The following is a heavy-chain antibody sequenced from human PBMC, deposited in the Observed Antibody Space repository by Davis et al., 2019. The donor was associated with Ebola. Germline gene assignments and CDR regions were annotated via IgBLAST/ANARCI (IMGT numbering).Heavy chain of an antibody. CDR2: IYPGDSDT. CDR1: GYSFTSYW. D-gene: IGHD3-3*01. Sequence: GESLKISCKGSGYSFTSYWIGWVRQMPGKGLEWMGIIYPGDSDTRYSPSFQGQVTISADKSISTAYLQWSSLKASDTAMYYCARSPQWNTIFANWFDPWGQGTLVTVSS. J-gene: IGHJ5*02. CDR3: ARSPQWNTIFANWFDP. V-gene: IGHV5-51*01.